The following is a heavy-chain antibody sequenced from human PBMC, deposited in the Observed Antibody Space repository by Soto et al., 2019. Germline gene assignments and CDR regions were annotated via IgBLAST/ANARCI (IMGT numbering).Heavy chain of an antibody. D-gene: IGHD1-7*01. CDR2: ITTSGATT. V-gene: IGHV3-23*01. CDR3: ARRQLPVEREGHFDY. Sequence: GGSLRLSCAASGFTFSSYAMSWVRQAPGKGLEWVSAITTSGATTYYADSVKGRFTISRDNSKSALSLQVNSLRAEDTAVYYCARRQLPVEREGHFDYWGQGTLVTVSS. J-gene: IGHJ4*02. CDR1: GFTFSSYA.